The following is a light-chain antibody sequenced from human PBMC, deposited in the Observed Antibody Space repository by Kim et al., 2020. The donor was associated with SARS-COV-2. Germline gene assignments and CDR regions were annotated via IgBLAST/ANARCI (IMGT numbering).Light chain of an antibody. CDR1: ESLLHRDGNTY. V-gene: IGKV2-24*01. CDR3: MHATQFWHIT. Sequence: EIVMTQSPPSSLVTLGQPASMSCRSSESLLHRDGNTYLSWLHQRPGQPPRLLIYKVSKRFTGVPDRFSGSGAGTDFTLRIDSVEAEDVGVYYCMHATQFWHITFGQGTRLEIK. J-gene: IGKJ5*01. CDR2: KVS.